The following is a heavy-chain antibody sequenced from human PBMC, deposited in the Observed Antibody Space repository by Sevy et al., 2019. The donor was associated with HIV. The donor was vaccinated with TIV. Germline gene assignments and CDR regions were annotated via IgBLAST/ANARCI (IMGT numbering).Heavy chain of an antibody. CDR2: IYYSGST. CDR1: GGSVSSGSDY. CDR3: AREERLGQRDAFDI. V-gene: IGHV4-61*01. D-gene: IGHD1-1*01. J-gene: IGHJ3*02. Sequence: SETLSLTCTVSGGSVSSGSDYWSWIRQPPGKGLEWIGYIYYSGSTNYNPSLKSRVTISVDTSKNQFSLKLSSVTAADTAVYYCAREERLGQRDAFDIWGQGTMVTVSS.